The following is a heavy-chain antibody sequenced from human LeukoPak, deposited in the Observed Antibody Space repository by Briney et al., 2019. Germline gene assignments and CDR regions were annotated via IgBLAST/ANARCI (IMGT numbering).Heavy chain of an antibody. CDR3: ARGTGGNSAFDI. J-gene: IGHJ3*02. V-gene: IGHV3-53*01. D-gene: IGHD4-23*01. CDR2: IYPGGGT. Sequence: GGSLRLSCAASGFTVSNNYMIWVRQAPGKGLEWVSLIYPGGGTYHADSVNGRFTTSRDNSKNTLFLQMNSLRADDTAVYFCARGTGGNSAFDIWGQGTMVTVSS. CDR1: GFTVSNNY.